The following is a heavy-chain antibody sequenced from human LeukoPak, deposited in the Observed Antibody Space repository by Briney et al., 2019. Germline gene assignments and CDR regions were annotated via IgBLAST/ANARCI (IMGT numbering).Heavy chain of an antibody. D-gene: IGHD6-13*01. Sequence: GASVKVSCKASGYTFTSYGISWVRQAPGQGLEWMGWISAYNGNTNYAQKLQGRVTMTTDKSTSTAYMELSSLRSEDTAVYYCASSAAGTIFWFDPWGQGTLVTVSS. CDR3: ASSAAGTIFWFDP. J-gene: IGHJ5*02. CDR1: GYTFTSYG. V-gene: IGHV1-18*01. CDR2: ISAYNGNT.